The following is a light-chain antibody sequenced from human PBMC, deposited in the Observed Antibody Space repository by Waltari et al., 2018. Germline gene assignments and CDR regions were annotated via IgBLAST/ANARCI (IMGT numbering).Light chain of an antibody. Sequence: QSVLTQPPSASGPPGQRVTLSWSGTSPYSGRNVVAWYPQPPGTAPKLLIYRNNQRPSGVPDRFSGSTSGTSASLAISWLRSEDEADYYCAAWDDSLSGWVFGGGTKLTVL. V-gene: IGLV1-47*01. CDR3: AAWDDSLSGWV. J-gene: IGLJ3*02. CDR2: RNN. CDR1: SPYSGRNV.